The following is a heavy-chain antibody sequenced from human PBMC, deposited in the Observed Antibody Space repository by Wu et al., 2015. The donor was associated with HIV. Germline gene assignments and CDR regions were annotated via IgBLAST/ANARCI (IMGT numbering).Heavy chain of an antibody. CDR1: KGTFSSYA. J-gene: IGHJ4*02. Sequence: QVQLVQSGAEVKKPGSSVKVSCKASKGTFSSYAINWVRQAPGQGLEWMGRIIPMYATTNYAQKFQGRVTITADESTSTAYMELSSLRSEDAAVYYCARDKVTVGATLGAFDYWGQGTLVTVSS. V-gene: IGHV1-69*13. CDR3: ARDKVTVGATLGAFDY. D-gene: IGHD1-26*01. CDR2: IIPMYATT.